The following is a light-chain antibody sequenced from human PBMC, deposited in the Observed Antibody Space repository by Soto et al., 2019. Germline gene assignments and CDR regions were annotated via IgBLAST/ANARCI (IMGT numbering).Light chain of an antibody. CDR2: GAY. V-gene: IGKV3-15*01. CDR1: QSVSTN. CDR3: QQSYVLPRT. Sequence: VMTQSPATLSVSPGERATLSCRASQSVSTNLAWYQQRPGQAPRLIISGAYTRATGVPARFSGSGSGTEFTLTISSLQSEDFATYFCQQSYVLPRTFGQGTKVEI. J-gene: IGKJ1*01.